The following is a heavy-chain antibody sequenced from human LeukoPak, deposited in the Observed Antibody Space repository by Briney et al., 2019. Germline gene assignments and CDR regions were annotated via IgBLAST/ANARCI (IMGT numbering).Heavy chain of an antibody. Sequence: GASVKVSCKASGYTFTSYSINWVRQAPGQGLEWMGWISAYNGNTNYAQKLQGRVTMTTDTSTSTAYMELRSLRSDDTAVYYCAREYYDYLWGSYRYAFDIWGQGTVVTVSS. CDR1: GYTFTSYS. D-gene: IGHD3-16*02. J-gene: IGHJ3*02. V-gene: IGHV1-18*01. CDR2: ISAYNGNT. CDR3: AREYYDYLWGSYRYAFDI.